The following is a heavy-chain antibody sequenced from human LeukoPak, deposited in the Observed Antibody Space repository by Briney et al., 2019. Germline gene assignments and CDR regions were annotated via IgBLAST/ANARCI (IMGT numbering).Heavy chain of an antibody. Sequence: GGSLRLSCAASGFTFSGYAMHWVRQAPGKGLEWVAVISYDGSNKYNADSVKGRFTISRDNSKNTLYLQMNSLRAEDTAVYYCAKEALPDYWGQGTLVTVSS. CDR2: ISYDGSNK. CDR3: AKEALPDY. CDR1: GFTFSGYA. J-gene: IGHJ4*02. V-gene: IGHV3-30-3*01.